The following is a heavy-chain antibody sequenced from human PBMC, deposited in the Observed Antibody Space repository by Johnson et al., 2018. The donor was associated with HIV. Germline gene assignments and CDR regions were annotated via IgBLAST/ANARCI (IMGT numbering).Heavy chain of an antibody. CDR1: GFTFSSYG. CDR3: ARDQSLYRWLPPPADAFDI. CDR2: IKQDGSDK. J-gene: IGHJ3*02. V-gene: IGHV3-7*05. D-gene: IGHD5-12*01. Sequence: EVQVVESGGGLVQPGGSLRLSCAASGFTFSSYGMSWVRQAPGKGLEWVADIKQDGSDKYYVDSVKGRFTISRDNAKNSLYLQMNSLRAEDTAVYYCARDQSLYRWLPPPADAFDIWGQGTMVTVSS.